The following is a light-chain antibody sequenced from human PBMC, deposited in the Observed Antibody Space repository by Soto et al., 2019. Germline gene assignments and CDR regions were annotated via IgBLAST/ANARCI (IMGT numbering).Light chain of an antibody. Sequence: DIVMTQSPLSLPVTPGEPASISCRSSQSLLHSNGYNYLDWYLQKPGQSPQLLIYLGSNRASGVPDRFSGSGSGTDFTLKISRVEAEDVAVYYCMQALQTPKFGQGTKVDIK. CDR2: LGS. J-gene: IGKJ1*01. CDR3: MQALQTPK. CDR1: QSLLHSNGYNY. V-gene: IGKV2-28*01.